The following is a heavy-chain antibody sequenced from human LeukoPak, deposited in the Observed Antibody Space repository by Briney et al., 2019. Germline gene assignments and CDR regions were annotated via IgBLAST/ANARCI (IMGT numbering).Heavy chain of an antibody. Sequence: GGSLRLSCAASGFTFSSYFMNWVRQAPGKGLEWVSYISSSSNTIYYADSVKGGFTISRDNSKNSLYLQMNSLRAEDTAVYYCARDPKIVAFDIWGQGTMVTVSS. V-gene: IGHV3-48*01. CDR3: ARDPKIVAFDI. CDR1: GFTFSSYF. CDR2: ISSSSNTI. J-gene: IGHJ3*02. D-gene: IGHD3-16*02.